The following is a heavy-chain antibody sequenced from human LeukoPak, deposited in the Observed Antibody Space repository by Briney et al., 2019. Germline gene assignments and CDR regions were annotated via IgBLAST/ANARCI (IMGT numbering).Heavy chain of an antibody. CDR1: GFTVSSNY. CDR3: ARDRTSSSWPYMDV. Sequence: GGSLRLSCAASGFTVSSNYMSWVRQAPGKGLQWVSVIYSGGSTYYADSVKGRFTISRDNSKNTLYLQMNSLRAEDTAVYYCARDRTSSSWPYMDVWGKGTTVTVSS. D-gene: IGHD6-6*01. J-gene: IGHJ6*03. CDR2: IYSGGST. V-gene: IGHV3-53*01.